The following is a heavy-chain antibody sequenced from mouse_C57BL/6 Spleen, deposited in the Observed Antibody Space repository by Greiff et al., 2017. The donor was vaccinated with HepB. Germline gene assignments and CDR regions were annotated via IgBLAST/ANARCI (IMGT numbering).Heavy chain of an antibody. CDR2: IDPEDGET. D-gene: IGHD2-3*01. Sequence: VQLQQSGAELVKPGASVKLSCTASGFNIKDYYMHWVKQRTEQGLEWIGRIDPEDGETKYAPKCQGKATITADTSSNTAYLQLSSLTSEDTAVYYCAEVYDGYYGYAMDYWGQGTSVTVSS. V-gene: IGHV14-2*01. CDR1: GFNIKDYY. J-gene: IGHJ4*01. CDR3: AEVYDGYYGYAMDY.